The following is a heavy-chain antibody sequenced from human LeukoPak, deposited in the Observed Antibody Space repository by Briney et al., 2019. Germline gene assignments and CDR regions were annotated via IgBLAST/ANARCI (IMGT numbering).Heavy chain of an antibody. CDR2: INPSGGST. V-gene: IGHV1-46*01. Sequence: GASVKVSCKASGYTFTSYAMNWVRQAPGQGLEWMGIINPSGGSTSYAQKFEGRVIMTRDTSTSTVYMELNSLISEDTAVFYCARGGSLNPFDVWGQGTMLTVSS. D-gene: IGHD3-10*01. J-gene: IGHJ3*01. CDR1: GYTFTSYA. CDR3: ARGGSLNPFDV.